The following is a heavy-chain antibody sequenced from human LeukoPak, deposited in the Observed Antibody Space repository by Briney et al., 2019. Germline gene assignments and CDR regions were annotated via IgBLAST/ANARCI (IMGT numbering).Heavy chain of an antibody. D-gene: IGHD2-2*01. CDR1: GGSISSVSYY. CDR2: IYTSGST. V-gene: IGHV4-61*02. CDR3: ARLSLGWYFDL. J-gene: IGHJ2*01. Sequence: SQTLSLTCTVSGGSISSVSYYWRWILQPAGKGLERIGRIYTSGSTNYNPSLKCRVTISVDTSKNEFSLQLSSVTAADTAVYYCARLSLGWYFDLWGRGTLVTVSS.